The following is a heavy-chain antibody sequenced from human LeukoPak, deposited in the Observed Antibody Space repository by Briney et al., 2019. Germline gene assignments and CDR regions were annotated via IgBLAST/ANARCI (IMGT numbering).Heavy chain of an antibody. J-gene: IGHJ1*01. Sequence: GASVKVSCKASGYTFTGYYMHWVRQAPGQGLEWMGWISVYIGNTNYAQKFQGRVTMTTDTSTSTAYMELRSLRSDDTAIYYCARDWSRSSPAEYFQHWGQGTLVTVSS. CDR3: ARDWSRSSPAEYFQH. CDR1: GYTFTGYY. V-gene: IGHV1-18*04. CDR2: ISVYIGNT.